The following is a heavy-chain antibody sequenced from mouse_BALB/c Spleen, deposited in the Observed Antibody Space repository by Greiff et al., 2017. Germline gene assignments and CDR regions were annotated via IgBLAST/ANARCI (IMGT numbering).Heavy chain of an antibody. D-gene: IGHD1-1*01. J-gene: IGHJ1*01. CDR1: GYTFTSYW. CDR2: IDPSDSYT. V-gene: IGHV1-69*02. CDR3: ARRGYYGSSYDWYFDV. Sequence: QVQLQQSGAELVKPGASVKLSCKASGYTFTSYWMHWVKQRPGQGLEWIGEIDPSDSYTNYNQKFKGKATLTVDKSSSTAYMQLSSLTSEDSAVYYCARRGYYGSSYDWYFDVWGAGSTVTVSS.